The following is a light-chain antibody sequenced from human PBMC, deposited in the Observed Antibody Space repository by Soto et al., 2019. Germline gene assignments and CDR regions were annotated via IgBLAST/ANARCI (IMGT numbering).Light chain of an antibody. CDR3: QQYGSSLTWT. V-gene: IGKV3-20*01. Sequence: EVVLTQSPGTVSLSPGERATLSCRASQSVTSNYLAWNQQKPGQAPRPLIYAASSRATGIPDRFSGSGSGTDFSLTITRLEPEDFAVYYCQQYGSSLTWTFGQGTKVEIK. CDR2: AAS. J-gene: IGKJ1*01. CDR1: QSVTSNY.